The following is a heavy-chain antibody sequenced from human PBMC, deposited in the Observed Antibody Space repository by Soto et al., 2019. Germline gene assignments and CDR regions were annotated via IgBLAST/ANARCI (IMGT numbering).Heavy chain of an antibody. V-gene: IGHV3-30*18. CDR2: ISYDGSNK. D-gene: IGHD3-3*01. Sequence: GGSLRLSCAASGFTFSSYGMHWVRQAPGKGLEWVAVISYDGSNKYYADSVKGRFTISRDNSKNTLDLQMNSLRAEDTAVYYCAKVRTSYYDFWSGYSDYYYGMDVWGQGTTVTVSS. J-gene: IGHJ6*02. CDR3: AKVRTSYYDFWSGYSDYYYGMDV. CDR1: GFTFSSYG.